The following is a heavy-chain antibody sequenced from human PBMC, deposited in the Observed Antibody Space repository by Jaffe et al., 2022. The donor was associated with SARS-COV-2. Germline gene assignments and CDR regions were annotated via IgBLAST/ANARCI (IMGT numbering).Heavy chain of an antibody. CDR2: INAGNGNT. V-gene: IGHV1-3*01. J-gene: IGHJ5*02. Sequence: QVQLVQSGAEVKKPGGSVKVSCKTSGYTFDSYVIHWVRQAPGQRFEWMGWINAGNGNTKDSQKFQGRVTITRDTSASTVYMELSSLISEDSAVYYCARDSGKVGGGVANWFDPWGQGTLVTVSS. D-gene: IGHD1-26*01. CDR1: GYTFDSYV. CDR3: ARDSGKVGGGVANWFDP.